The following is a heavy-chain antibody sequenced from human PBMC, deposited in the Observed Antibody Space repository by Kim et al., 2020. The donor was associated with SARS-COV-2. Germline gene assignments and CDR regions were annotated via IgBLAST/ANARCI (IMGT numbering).Heavy chain of an antibody. J-gene: IGHJ6*02. CDR1: GGSFSGYY. CDR3: AKRGVVPAAMWRHYYYGMDV. D-gene: IGHD2-2*01. CDR2: INHSGST. V-gene: IGHV4-34*01. Sequence: SETLSLTCAVYGGSFSGYYWSWIRQPPGKGLEWIGEINHSGSTNYNPSLKSRVTISVDTSKNQFSLKLSSVTAADTAVYYCAKRGVVPAAMWRHYYYGMDVWGQGTTFTVSS.